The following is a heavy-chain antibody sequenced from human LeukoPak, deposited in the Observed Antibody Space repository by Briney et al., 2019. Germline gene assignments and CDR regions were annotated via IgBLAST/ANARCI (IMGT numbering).Heavy chain of an antibody. CDR1: GFTFSSYS. Sequence: GGSLRLFCAASGFTFSSYSMNWVSQAPGKGLEWVSSISSSSSYIYYADSVKGRFTISRDNAKNSLYLQMNSLRAEDTAVYFCARTSADYANDAFDIWGQGTMVTVSS. V-gene: IGHV3-21*01. CDR2: ISSSSSYI. D-gene: IGHD4-17*01. J-gene: IGHJ3*02. CDR3: ARTSADYANDAFDI.